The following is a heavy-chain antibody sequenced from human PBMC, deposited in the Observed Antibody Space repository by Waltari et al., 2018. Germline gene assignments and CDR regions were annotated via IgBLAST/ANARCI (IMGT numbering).Heavy chain of an antibody. J-gene: IGHJ3*02. CDR3: AKDGGIVVVTAGAFDI. Sequence: QVQLVQSGAEVKKPGASVKVSCKASGYTFTGYYMHWVRQAPGQGLEWMGWINPNSGGTNYAQKFQGRVTMTRDTSISTAYMELSRLRSDDTAVYYCAKDGGIVVVTAGAFDIWGQGTMVTVSS. D-gene: IGHD2-21*02. CDR2: INPNSGGT. CDR1: GYTFTGYY. V-gene: IGHV1-2*02.